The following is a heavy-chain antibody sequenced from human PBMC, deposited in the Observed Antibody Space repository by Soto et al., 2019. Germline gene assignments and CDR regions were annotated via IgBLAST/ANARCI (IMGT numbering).Heavy chain of an antibody. CDR1: GFTVSSNY. V-gene: IGHV3-53*01. CDR2: IYSGGST. CDR3: ARVTSDYVWGRYRSTYWYFDL. D-gene: IGHD3-16*02. J-gene: IGHJ2*01. Sequence: EVQLVESGGGLIQPGGSLRLSCAASGFTVSSNYMSWVRQAPGKGLEWVSVIYSGGSTYYADSVKGRFTISRDNSKNTLYLQMNSLRAEDTAVYYCARVTSDYVWGRYRSTYWYFDLWGRGTLVTVSS.